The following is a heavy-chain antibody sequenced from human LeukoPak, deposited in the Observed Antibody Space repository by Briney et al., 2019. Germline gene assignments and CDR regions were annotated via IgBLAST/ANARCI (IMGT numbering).Heavy chain of an antibody. Sequence: ASVKVSCKASGYTFPSYGISWVRQAPGQGLEWMGWISAYNGNTNYAQKLQGRVTMTTDTSTSTAYMELRSLRSDDTAVYYCARGLMITFGGVIVTYYFDYWGQGTLVTVSS. CDR2: ISAYNGNT. J-gene: IGHJ4*02. V-gene: IGHV1-18*01. CDR1: GYTFPSYG. D-gene: IGHD3-16*02. CDR3: ARGLMITFGGVIVTYYFDY.